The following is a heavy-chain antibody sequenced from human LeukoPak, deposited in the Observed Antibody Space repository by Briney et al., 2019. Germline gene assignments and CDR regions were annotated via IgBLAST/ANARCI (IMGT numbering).Heavy chain of an antibody. CDR2: ISSSSYI. CDR1: GFTFSSYS. Sequence: PGGSLRLSCAASGFTFSSYSTNWVRQAPGKGLEWVSSISSSSYIYYADSVKGRFTISRDNAKNSLYLQMNSLRAEDTAVYYCARVSVTTGAFDIWGQGTMVTVSS. J-gene: IGHJ3*02. CDR3: ARVSVTTGAFDI. D-gene: IGHD4-17*01. V-gene: IGHV3-21*01.